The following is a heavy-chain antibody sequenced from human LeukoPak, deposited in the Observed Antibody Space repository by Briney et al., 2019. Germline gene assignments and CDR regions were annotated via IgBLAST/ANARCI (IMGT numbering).Heavy chain of an antibody. J-gene: IGHJ6*03. V-gene: IGHV1-46*01. D-gene: IGHD4-17*01. CDR3: ARDTQLSVTTVTTGTYYYYMDV. Sequence: ASVKVSCKASGYTFTSYYMHWVRQAPGQGLEWMGIINPSGGSTSYAQKFQGRVTMTRDMSTSTVYMELSSLRSEDTAVYYCARDTQLSVTTVTTGTYYYYMDVWGKGTTVTVSS. CDR2: INPSGGST. CDR1: GYTFTSYY.